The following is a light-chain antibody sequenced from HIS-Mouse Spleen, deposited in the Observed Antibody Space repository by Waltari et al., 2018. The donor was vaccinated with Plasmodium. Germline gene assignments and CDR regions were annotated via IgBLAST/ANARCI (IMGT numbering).Light chain of an antibody. CDR1: SRDVGGYNS. CDR3: SSYAGSNNLV. CDR2: EVS. V-gene: IGLV2-8*01. Sequence: QSALTQPPSASGSPGQSVTIPCTGTSRDVGGYNSVPWYQQHPGQAPKLMIYEVSKRPSGVPDRFSGSKSGNTASLTVSGLQAEDEADYYCSSYAGSNNLVFGGGTKLTVL. J-gene: IGLJ2*01.